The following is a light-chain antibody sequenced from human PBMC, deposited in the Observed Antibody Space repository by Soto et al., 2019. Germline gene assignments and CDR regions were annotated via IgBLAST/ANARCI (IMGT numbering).Light chain of an antibody. CDR2: DDS. Sequence: DIQMTQSPSTLSASVGDTATLTCRASQSVSGWLIWYQQKPGDGPKILILDDSATDSGVPSRFSGSGSGTEFTITISSLQPEDFATYYCQEYSLDSTFGQGTKVDIK. CDR1: QSVSGW. V-gene: IGKV1-5*01. CDR3: QEYSLDST. J-gene: IGKJ1*01.